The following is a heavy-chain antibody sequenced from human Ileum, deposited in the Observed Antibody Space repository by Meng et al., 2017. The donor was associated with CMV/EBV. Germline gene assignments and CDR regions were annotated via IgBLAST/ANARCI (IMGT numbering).Heavy chain of an antibody. V-gene: IGHV3-48*04. CDR3: ARDERQFGSGWYNWFDP. CDR1: GFTFSSYS. CDR2: ISSSSSTI. D-gene: IGHD6-19*01. Sequence: GESLKIPCAASGFTFSSYSMNWVRQAPGKGLEWVSYISSSSSTIYYADSVKGRFTISRENAKNSLYLQMNSLRAEDTAVYYCARDERQFGSGWYNWFDPWGQGTLVTVSS. J-gene: IGHJ5*02.